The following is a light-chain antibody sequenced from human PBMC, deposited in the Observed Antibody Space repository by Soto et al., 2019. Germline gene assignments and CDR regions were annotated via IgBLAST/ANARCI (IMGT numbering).Light chain of an antibody. CDR1: QSLLHSNGNNY. CDR3: LHGLGTPYP. Sequence: DIVMTQSPLSLPVNPGEPASISCRSSQSLLHSNGNNYLDWYLQKPGQSPQLLVYLGSNRASGGPDKFSGRGLGKNFQLKNRRVEDEDGGNCFWLHGLGTPYPFRQGTQLEI. J-gene: IGKJ2*01. CDR2: LGS. V-gene: IGKV2-28*01.